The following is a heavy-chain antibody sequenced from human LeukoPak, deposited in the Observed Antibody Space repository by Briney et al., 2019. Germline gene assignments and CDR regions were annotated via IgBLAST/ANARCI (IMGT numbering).Heavy chain of an antibody. Sequence: GGSLRLSCAASGFTLSTCGMHWVRQAPGKGLEWVAMISHDGNSKQYADFAKGRFTISRDNSKNTLYLQMNSLRAEDTAVYYCASGSDWSWVDYWGQGTLVTVSS. J-gene: IGHJ4*02. CDR1: GFTLSTCG. CDR2: ISHDGNSK. D-gene: IGHD6-19*01. V-gene: IGHV3-30*03. CDR3: ASGSDWSWVDY.